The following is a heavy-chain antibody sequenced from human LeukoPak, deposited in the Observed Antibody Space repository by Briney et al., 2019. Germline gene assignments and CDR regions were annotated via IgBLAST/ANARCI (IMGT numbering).Heavy chain of an antibody. V-gene: IGHV3-48*01. J-gene: IGHJ6*03. CDR2: ISSSSGTI. D-gene: IGHD3-16*01. CDR1: GFTFSTYS. CDR3: ARRSEFGVLYYMDV. Sequence: PGGTLRLYCAASGFTFSTYSMNWVRQAPGKGLKWVSYISSSSGTIYYADSVKGRFTISRDNAKNSLYLQMNSLRAEDTAVYYCARRSEFGVLYYMDVWGKGTTVTVSS.